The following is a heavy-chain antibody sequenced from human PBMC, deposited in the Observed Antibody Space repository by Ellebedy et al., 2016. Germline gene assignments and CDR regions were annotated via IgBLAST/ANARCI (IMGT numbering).Heavy chain of an antibody. Sequence: ASVKVSCKASGYTFTGYYMHWVRQAPGQGLEWMGWINPNSGGTNYAQKFQGWVTMTRDTSISTAYMELSSLRSEDTAVYYCAAVGLRVYDSSGYYDIDYWGQGTLVTVSS. CDR2: INPNSGGT. CDR3: AAVGLRVYDSSGYYDIDY. CDR1: GYTFTGYY. J-gene: IGHJ4*02. D-gene: IGHD3-22*01. V-gene: IGHV1-2*04.